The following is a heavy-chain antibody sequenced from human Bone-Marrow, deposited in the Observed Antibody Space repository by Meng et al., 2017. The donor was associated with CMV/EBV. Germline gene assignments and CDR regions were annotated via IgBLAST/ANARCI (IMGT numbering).Heavy chain of an antibody. J-gene: IGHJ4*02. CDR3: AREGDGYNSRFQKSYYFDY. CDR2: IIPILGIA. D-gene: IGHD5-24*01. V-gene: IGHV1-69*04. Sequence: FSSYTISWVRQAPGQGLEWMGRIIPILGIANYAQKFQGRVTITADKSTSTAYMELSSLRSEDTAVYYCAREGDGYNSRFQKSYYFDYWGQGTLVTVSS. CDR1: FSSYT.